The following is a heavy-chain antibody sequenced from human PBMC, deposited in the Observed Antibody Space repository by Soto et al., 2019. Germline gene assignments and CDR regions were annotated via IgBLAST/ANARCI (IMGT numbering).Heavy chain of an antibody. D-gene: IGHD3-9*01. V-gene: IGHV3-66*01. CDR2: IYSGGST. Sequence: EVQLVESGGGLVQPGGSLRLSCAASGFTVSSNYMSWVRQAPGKGLEWVSVIYSGGSTYYADSVKGRFTISRDNSKNTLYLQMNSLRAEDTAVYYCATQTSLRYFDWLDLYYYYYMDVWGKGTTVTVSS. CDR1: GFTVSSNY. J-gene: IGHJ6*03. CDR3: ATQTSLRYFDWLDLYYYYYMDV.